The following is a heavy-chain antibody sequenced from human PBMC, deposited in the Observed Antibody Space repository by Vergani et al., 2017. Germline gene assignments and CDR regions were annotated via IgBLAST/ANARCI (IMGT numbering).Heavy chain of an antibody. CDR2: ISSSGSTI. CDR3: VVWGYSSGWYGVVYAFDI. J-gene: IGHJ3*02. CDR1: GFTFSAYY. V-gene: IGHV3-11*01. Sequence: QVQLVESGGGLVKPGGSLRLSCAASGFTFSAYYMSWIRQAPGKGLEWVSYISSSGSTIYYADSVKGRFTISRDNAKNSLYLQINSLRAEDTAVYYCVVWGYSSGWYGVVYAFDIWGQGTMVTVSS. D-gene: IGHD6-19*01.